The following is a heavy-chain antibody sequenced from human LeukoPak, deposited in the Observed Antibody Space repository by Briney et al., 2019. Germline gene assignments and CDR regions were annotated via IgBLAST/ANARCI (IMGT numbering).Heavy chain of an antibody. V-gene: IGHV1-8*03. CDR2: MNPNSGNT. Sequence: GASVKVSCKASGYTFTSYDINWVRQATGQGLEWMGWMNPNSGNTGYAQKFQGRVTITRNTSISTAYMELSSLRSEDTAVYYCARGGPVAATHKYFQHWGQGTLVTVSS. J-gene: IGHJ1*01. CDR3: ARGGPVAATHKYFQH. CDR1: GYTFTSYD. D-gene: IGHD6-19*01.